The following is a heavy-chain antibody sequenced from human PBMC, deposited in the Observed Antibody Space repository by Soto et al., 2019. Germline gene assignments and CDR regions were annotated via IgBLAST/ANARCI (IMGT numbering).Heavy chain of an antibody. V-gene: IGHV3-23*01. D-gene: IGHD6-19*01. Sequence: GGSLRLSSVASGIEFSNYAMSWVRQAPGKGLEWVSISSASGRSRYHADSVKGRFTISRDNSKNTLYLHMTSLRAEDTAVYYCAKDGNWLDVYFDVWGQGTPVTVSS. J-gene: IGHJ4*02. CDR1: GIEFSNYA. CDR2: SSASGRSR. CDR3: AKDGNWLDVYFDV.